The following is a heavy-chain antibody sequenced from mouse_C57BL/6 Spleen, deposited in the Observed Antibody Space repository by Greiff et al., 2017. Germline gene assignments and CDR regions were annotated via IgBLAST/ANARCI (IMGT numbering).Heavy chain of an antibody. CDR1: GYSFTDYN. CDR2: INPNYGTT. CDR3: ARRLYAMDY. V-gene: IGHV1-39*01. J-gene: IGHJ4*01. Sequence: VHVKQSGPELVKPGASVKISCKASGYSFTDYNMNWVKQSNGKSLEWIGVINPNYGTTSYNQKFKGKATLTVDQSSSTAYMQLNSLTSEDYAVYCCARRLYAMDYWGQGTSVTVSS.